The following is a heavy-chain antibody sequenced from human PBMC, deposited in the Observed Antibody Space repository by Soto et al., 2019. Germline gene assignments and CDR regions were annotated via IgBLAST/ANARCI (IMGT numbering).Heavy chain of an antibody. CDR2: ISSSSSYI. D-gene: IGHD2-15*01. CDR3: ARVGGYYYYYMDV. CDR1: GFTFSSYA. Sequence: PGGSLRLSCAASGFTFSSYAMSWVRQAPGKGLEWVSSISSSSSYIYYADSVKGRFTISRDNAKNSLYLQMNSLRAEDTAVYYCARVGGYYYYYMDVWGKGTTVTVSS. V-gene: IGHV3-21*01. J-gene: IGHJ6*03.